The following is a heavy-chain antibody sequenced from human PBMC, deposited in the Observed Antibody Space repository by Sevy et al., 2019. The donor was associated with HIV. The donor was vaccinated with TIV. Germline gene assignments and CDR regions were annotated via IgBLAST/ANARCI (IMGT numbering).Heavy chain of an antibody. CDR1: GFTFSSYA. CDR2: ISYDRSNK. V-gene: IGHV3-30-3*01. D-gene: IGHD5-18*01. Sequence: GGSLRLSCAASGFTFSSYAMHWVRQAPGKGLEWVAVISYDRSNKYYADSVKGRFTISRDNSKNTLYLQMNSLRAEDTAVYYCARDGVGYTAMGPFDYWGQGTLVTVSS. J-gene: IGHJ4*02. CDR3: ARDGVGYTAMGPFDY.